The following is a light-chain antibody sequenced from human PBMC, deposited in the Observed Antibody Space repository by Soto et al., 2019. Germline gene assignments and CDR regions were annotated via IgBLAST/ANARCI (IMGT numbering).Light chain of an antibody. CDR3: QQYNNWPPTWT. CDR1: QSISTN. V-gene: IGKV3-15*01. J-gene: IGKJ1*01. Sequence: EIVMTQFPATLSVSPGGRATLYCRAIQSISTNLAWYQQRPGQAPRLLIYVASTRATGVPGRFSGTGSGTEFTLTISSLQSEDSAVYYCQQYNNWPPTWTFGQGTKVDIK. CDR2: VAS.